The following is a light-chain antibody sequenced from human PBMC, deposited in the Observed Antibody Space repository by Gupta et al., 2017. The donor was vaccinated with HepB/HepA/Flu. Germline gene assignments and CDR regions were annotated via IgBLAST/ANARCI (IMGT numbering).Light chain of an antibody. CDR2: DVS. Sequence: QSALTQPASVSGSPGQSITISCTGTSSDIGAYDYVSWYQQHPGKAPKLMIYDVSNRPSGVSNRFSGSKSGNTASLTISGLQAEDEADYYCGSYTTSVTVVFGGGTKLTVL. CDR1: SSDIGAYDY. V-gene: IGLV2-14*03. CDR3: GSYTTSVTVV. J-gene: IGLJ2*01.